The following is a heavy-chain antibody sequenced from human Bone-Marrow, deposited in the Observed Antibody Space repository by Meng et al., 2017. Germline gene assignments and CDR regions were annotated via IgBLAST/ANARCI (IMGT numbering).Heavy chain of an antibody. CDR3: ARGPTTMAHDFDY. CDR2: INHSEST. Sequence: QGHLQHGRARLFNPPATRSLSFVVSGGTYNDYYWSCLRQPPVKGLEWIGEINHSESTNYNPSLEIRATISVDTSQNNLSLKLSSVTAADSAVYYCARGPTTMAHDFDYWGQGTLVTVSS. V-gene: IGHV4-34*01. J-gene: IGHJ4*02. CDR1: GGTYNDYY. D-gene: IGHD4-11*01.